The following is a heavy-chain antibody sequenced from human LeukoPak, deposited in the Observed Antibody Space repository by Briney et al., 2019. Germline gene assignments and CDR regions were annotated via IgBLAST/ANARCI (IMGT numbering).Heavy chain of an antibody. CDR2: VKRKTDGGTT. V-gene: IGHV3-15*01. CDR3: TAGSGYSDFDY. D-gene: IGHD3-22*01. Sequence: GGSLRLSCAVSGFTFSDAWMSWVRKAPGKGLEWVGRVKRKTDGGTTDYAAPVKGRFTISRDDSKNTLYLQMNSLKTGDTAVYYCTAGSGYSDFDYWGQGTLVTVSS. J-gene: IGHJ4*02. CDR1: GFTFSDAW.